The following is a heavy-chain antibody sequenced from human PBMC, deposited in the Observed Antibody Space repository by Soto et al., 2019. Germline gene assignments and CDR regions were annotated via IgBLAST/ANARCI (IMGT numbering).Heavy chain of an antibody. CDR2: INHSGST. D-gene: IGHD2-21*01. V-gene: IGHV4-34*01. CDR1: GGSFSGYY. J-gene: IGHJ4*02. CDR3: ARWRGLYYFDY. Sequence: QVQLQQWGAGLLKPSETLSLTCAVYGGSFSGYYWSWIRQPPGKGLEWIGEINHSGSTNYNPSLKSRVTISVDTAKNQFSLKLSSVTAADTAVYYCARWRGLYYFDYWGQGTLVTVSS.